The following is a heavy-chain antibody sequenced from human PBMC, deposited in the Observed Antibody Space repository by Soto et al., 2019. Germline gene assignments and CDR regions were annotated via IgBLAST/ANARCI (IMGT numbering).Heavy chain of an antibody. CDR3: AHRQGQLLFDS. D-gene: IGHD2-2*01. J-gene: IGHJ4*02. V-gene: IGHV2-5*02. Sequence: QITLKESGPPLVKPTQTLTLTCTFSGFSLSTSGVGVGWIRQPPGKALEWLALIYWDDGKRYSPSLKSRLTITEDTSKNQVVLTMTNMDPVDTATYYCAHRQGQLLFDSWGQGTLVTVSS. CDR2: IYWDDGK. CDR1: GFSLSTSGVG.